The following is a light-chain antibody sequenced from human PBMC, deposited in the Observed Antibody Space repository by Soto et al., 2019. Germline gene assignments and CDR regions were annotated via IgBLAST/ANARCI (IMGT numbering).Light chain of an antibody. Sequence: EIVLTQSPGTLSLSPGERATLSCRSSQSGSSSYLAWYQQKPGQAPRLLIYGASSRATGIPDRFSGSGSGTDFNLTISRLEPEAFAVYYCQQYGSSTTFGQGTKVEIK. CDR3: QQYGSSTT. CDR2: GAS. CDR1: QSGSSSY. J-gene: IGKJ1*01. V-gene: IGKV3-20*01.